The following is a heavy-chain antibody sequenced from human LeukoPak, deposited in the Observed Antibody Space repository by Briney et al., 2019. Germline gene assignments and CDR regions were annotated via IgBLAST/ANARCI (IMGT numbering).Heavy chain of an antibody. J-gene: IGHJ5*02. V-gene: IGHV4-59*12. CDR3: ARDPHDYGDYDWFDP. CDR1: GGSISSYY. D-gene: IGHD4-17*01. CDR2: IYYSGST. Sequence: SETLSLTCTVSGGSISSYYWSWIRQPPGKRLEWIGYIYYSGSTNYNPSLKSRVTISVDTSKNQFSLKLSSVTAADTAVYYCARDPHDYGDYDWFDPWGQGTLVTVSS.